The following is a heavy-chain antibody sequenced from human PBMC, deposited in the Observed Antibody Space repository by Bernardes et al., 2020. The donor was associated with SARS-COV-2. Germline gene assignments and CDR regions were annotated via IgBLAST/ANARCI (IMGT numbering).Heavy chain of an antibody. V-gene: IGHV3-30*03. CDR2: ISYDGSNK. D-gene: IGHD6-13*01. J-gene: IGHJ6*02. CDR1: GFTFSSYG. CDR3: AREQQPGGIFNYYYYGMDV. Sequence: GGSLRLSRAASGFTFSSYGMHWVRQAPGKGLEWVAVISYDGSNKYYADSVKGRFTISRDNSKNTLYLQMNSLRAEDTAVYYCAREQQPGGIFNYYYYGMDVWGQGTTVTVSS.